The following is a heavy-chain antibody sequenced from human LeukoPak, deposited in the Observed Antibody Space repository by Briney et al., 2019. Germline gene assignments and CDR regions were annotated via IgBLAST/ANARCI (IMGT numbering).Heavy chain of an antibody. CDR2: MYGDMRDI. V-gene: IGHV3-74*01. J-gene: IGHJ5*02. D-gene: IGHD5-12*01. CDR1: GLTFSNSW. Sequence: GGSLRLSCEASGLTFSNSWMHWVRQLPGKGLVWVSRMYGDMRDISYADSVKGRFTISRDNAKNTVYLQMNSLRGEDAAVYYCARDLGLRGSTWGQGTLVTVSS. CDR3: ARDLGLRGST.